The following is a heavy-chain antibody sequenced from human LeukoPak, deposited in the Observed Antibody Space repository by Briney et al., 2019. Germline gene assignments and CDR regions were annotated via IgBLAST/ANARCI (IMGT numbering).Heavy chain of an antibody. D-gene: IGHD1-26*01. Sequence: SETLSLTCTVSGGSISSYYWSWIRQPPGKGLEWIGTIYYSGSTYYNPSLKNRVTISVDPSSNQFSLKLNSVTAADTAVYYCAGRGSGSYYYFDYWSQGTLVTVSS. CDR3: AGRGSGSYYYFDY. V-gene: IGHV4-59*05. CDR2: IYYSGST. J-gene: IGHJ4*02. CDR1: GGSISSYY.